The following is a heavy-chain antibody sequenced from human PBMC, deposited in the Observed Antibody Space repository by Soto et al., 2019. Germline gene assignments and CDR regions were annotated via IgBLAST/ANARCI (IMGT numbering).Heavy chain of an antibody. CDR2: ISTDNGNT. Sequence: QVQLVQSGAEVKKPGASVKVSCEASGYTFTSFGISWVRQAPGQGLEWMGWISTDNGNTNYAQKFQGRVTMTTDTSTSTVYMDLRNLRSDDTAVYYCARDHDWGRYFDYWAQGTLVTVSS. J-gene: IGHJ4*02. V-gene: IGHV1-18*01. CDR1: GYTFTSFG. D-gene: IGHD7-27*01. CDR3: ARDHDWGRYFDY.